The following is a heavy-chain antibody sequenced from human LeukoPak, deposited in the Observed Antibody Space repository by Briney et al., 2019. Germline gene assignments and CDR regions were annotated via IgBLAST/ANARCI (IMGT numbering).Heavy chain of an antibody. CDR3: ARDRRPGGYYIDV. Sequence: GGSLRLSCAASGFTFSTYEMNGCGQSPGKGLNGVAYISSSGSNIYYAASVQGRFTISSDNAKTSLYLQMNSLRAEDTAVYYCARDRRPGGYYIDVWGKGTTVTASS. J-gene: IGHJ6*03. V-gene: IGHV3-48*03. CDR2: ISSSGSNI. CDR1: GFTFSTYE.